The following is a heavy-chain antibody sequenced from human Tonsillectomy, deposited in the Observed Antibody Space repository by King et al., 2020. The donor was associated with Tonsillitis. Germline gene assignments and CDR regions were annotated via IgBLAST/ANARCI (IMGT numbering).Heavy chain of an antibody. V-gene: IGHV3-23*04. J-gene: IGHJ4*02. CDR1: RFTFSSYA. Sequence: VQLVESGGGLVQPGGSLRLSCAASRFTFSSYAMNWVRQVPEKRLEWVSAISGSGSITYYADSVKGRFTISRDNSKNTLYLQMNSRRAEDSAVYYCAEDKGFQRGHSYGSPLGYFDDWGQGTLVTVSS. CDR2: ISGSGSIT. D-gene: IGHD5-18*01. CDR3: AEDKGFQRGHSYGSPLGYFDD.